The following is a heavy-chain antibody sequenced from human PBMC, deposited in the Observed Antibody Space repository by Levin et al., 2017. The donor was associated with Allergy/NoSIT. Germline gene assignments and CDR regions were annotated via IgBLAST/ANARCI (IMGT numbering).Heavy chain of an antibody. D-gene: IGHD2-21*02. J-gene: IGHJ5*02. V-gene: IGHV4-59*11. Sequence: SQTLSLTCSVFGGSISSHFWSWIRQPPGKGLEWIGYVDSSGSTKYNPSLKSRVTLSVDMSKNHFSLMLSSVTAADTAVYYCARAVKMVVTTGDRWFDPWGQGTLVIVSS. CDR2: VDSSGST. CDR3: ARAVKMVVTTGDRWFDP. CDR1: GGSISSHF.